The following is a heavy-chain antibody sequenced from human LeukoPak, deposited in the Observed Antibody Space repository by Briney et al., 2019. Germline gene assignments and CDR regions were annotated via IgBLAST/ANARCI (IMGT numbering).Heavy chain of an antibody. CDR3: AKDRISGWYGDY. D-gene: IGHD6-19*01. Sequence: GGSLRLSCAASGFTFSSYAMSWVRQAPGKGLEWVSAISGSGGSTYYADSVKGRFTISRGNSKNTLYLQMNSLRAEDTAVYYCAKDRISGWYGDYWGQETLVTVSS. CDR2: ISGSGGST. J-gene: IGHJ4*02. CDR1: GFTFSSYA. V-gene: IGHV3-23*01.